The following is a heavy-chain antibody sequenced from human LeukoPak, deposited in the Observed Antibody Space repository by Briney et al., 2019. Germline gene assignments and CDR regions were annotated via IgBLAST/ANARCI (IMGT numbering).Heavy chain of an antibody. CDR2: IVQSGNT. Sequence: SETLSLTRADYGGSFTRYYWSWIRQPPGNRLEWIGEIVQSGNTKYNPSLKSRVNLSVDTSKNQISLNLTSVTAADTAVYYCARFGSSTWYKGAFDIWGQGTMVTVAS. D-gene: IGHD6-13*01. CDR1: GGSFTRYY. V-gene: IGHV4-34*12. CDR3: ARFGSSTWYKGAFDI. J-gene: IGHJ3*02.